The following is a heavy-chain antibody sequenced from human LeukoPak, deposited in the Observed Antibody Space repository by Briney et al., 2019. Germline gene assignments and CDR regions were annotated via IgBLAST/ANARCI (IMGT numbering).Heavy chain of an antibody. J-gene: IGHJ5*02. D-gene: IGHD6-13*01. V-gene: IGHV4-39*01. CDR1: GGSISSSSYY. CDR2: IYYSGST. Sequence: SETLSLTCTVSGGSISSSSYYWGWIRQPPGKGLEWIGSIYYSGSTYYNLSLKSRVTISVDTSKNQFSLKLSSVTAADTAVYYCARHEGSNSSSWYRGHKGWFDPWGQGTLVTVSS. CDR3: ARHEGSNSSSWYRGHKGWFDP.